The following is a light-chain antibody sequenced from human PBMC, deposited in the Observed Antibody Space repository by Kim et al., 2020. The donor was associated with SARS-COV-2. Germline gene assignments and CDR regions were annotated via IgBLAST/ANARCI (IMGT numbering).Light chain of an antibody. Sequence: VTISCSGGSSNIGRTFVYCYQQLPGTAPSLLVYRNDQRPSGVPDRFSGSKSGTSASLAISGLRSEDGADYYCATWDDSLSGPDWVFGGGTQLTVL. CDR1: SSNIGRTF. J-gene: IGLJ3*02. V-gene: IGLV1-47*01. CDR3: ATWDDSLSGPDWV. CDR2: RND.